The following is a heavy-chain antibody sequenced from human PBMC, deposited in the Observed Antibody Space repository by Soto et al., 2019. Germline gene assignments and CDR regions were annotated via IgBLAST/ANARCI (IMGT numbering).Heavy chain of an antibody. V-gene: IGHV1-69*01. J-gene: IGHJ4*02. D-gene: IGHD6-13*01. Sequence: GASVKVSCKASGGTFSSYRITWVRQAPVQGLEWVGWIVPIYRTADYAQKFQGRVTITADESARTSYMVLRSLKSQDTAVYYCVRDSGAKLSSSWGQGTLVNVSS. CDR3: VRDSGAKLSSS. CDR2: IVPIYRTA. CDR1: GGTFSSYR.